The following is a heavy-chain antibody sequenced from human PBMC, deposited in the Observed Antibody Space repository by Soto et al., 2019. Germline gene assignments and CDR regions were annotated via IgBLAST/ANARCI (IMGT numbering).Heavy chain of an antibody. V-gene: IGHV3-33*01. D-gene: IGHD3-10*01. CDR1: GFTFSSYG. J-gene: IGHJ3*02. Sequence: QVQLVESGGGVVQPGRSLRLSCAASGFTFSSYGMHWVRQAPGKGLEWVAVIWYDGSNKYYADSVKGRFTICRANSRNTLYLQMNSLRAEDTAVYYCARPSGGSGSYGGGAFDIWGQGTMVTVSS. CDR2: IWYDGSNK. CDR3: ARPSGGSGSYGGGAFDI.